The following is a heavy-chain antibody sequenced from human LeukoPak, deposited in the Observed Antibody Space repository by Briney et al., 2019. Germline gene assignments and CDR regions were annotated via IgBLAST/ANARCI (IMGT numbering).Heavy chain of an antibody. J-gene: IGHJ4*02. D-gene: IGHD3-3*01. V-gene: IGHV3-30*19. CDR2: ISYDGSNK. CDR3: ARDNDFWSGYLDY. CDR1: GFTFSSYG. Sequence: GRSLRLSCAASGFTFSSYGMHWVRQDPGKGLEWVAVISYDGSNKYYADSVKGRFTISRDNSKNTLYLQMNSLRAEDTAVYYCARDNDFWSGYLDYWGQGTLVTVSS.